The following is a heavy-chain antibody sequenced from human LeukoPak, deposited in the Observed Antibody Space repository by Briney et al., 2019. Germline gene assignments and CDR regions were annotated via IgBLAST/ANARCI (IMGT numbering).Heavy chain of an antibody. CDR1: GGSISSYY. CDR3: ASRSSIWSGYQDTLYYFDS. CDR2: IHYSGST. J-gene: IGHJ4*02. D-gene: IGHD3-3*01. Sequence: PSETLSLTCTVSGGSISSYYWSWIRQPPGKRLEWIGHIHYSGSTNYNPSLKSRGTVSVDTSKNQFSLKLSSVTAADTAVYYCASRSSIWSGYQDTLYYFDSWGQGTLVTVSS. V-gene: IGHV4-59*01.